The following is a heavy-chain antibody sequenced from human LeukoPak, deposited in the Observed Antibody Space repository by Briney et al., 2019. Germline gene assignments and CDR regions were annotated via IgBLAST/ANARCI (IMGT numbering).Heavy chain of an antibody. CDR2: INPNSGGA. V-gene: IGHV1-2*04. CDR3: VRVVPAASGFNWFDP. CDR1: GYTFTGYY. J-gene: IGHJ5*02. Sequence: GASVKVSCKASGYTFTGYYMHWVRQAPGQGLEWMGWINPNSGGANYAQKFQGWVTMTRDTSISTAYMELSRLRSDDTAVYYCVRVVPAASGFNWFDPWGQGTLVTVSS. D-gene: IGHD2-2*01.